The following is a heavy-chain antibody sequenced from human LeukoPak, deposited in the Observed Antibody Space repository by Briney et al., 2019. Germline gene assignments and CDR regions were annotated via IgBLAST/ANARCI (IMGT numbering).Heavy chain of an antibody. CDR3: ARDRWFGP. CDR2: IYYTGST. J-gene: IGHJ5*02. V-gene: IGHV4-59*01. CDR1: GGSMSGYY. Sequence: SETLSLTCTVSGGSMSGYYWSWIRQPPGKGLEWIGYIYYTGSTNYNPSLKSRVTISVDTSENQFSLRLTSMTAADTAVYYCARDRWFGPWGPGTLVTVSS.